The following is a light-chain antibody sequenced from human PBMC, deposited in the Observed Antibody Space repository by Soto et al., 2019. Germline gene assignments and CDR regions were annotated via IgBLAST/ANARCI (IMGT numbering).Light chain of an antibody. J-gene: IGKJ2*01. CDR1: QDISNY. CDR3: QQYDHLYT. Sequence: DIPMTQSPSSLSASVGDRVTITCQASQDISNYLNWYQQKPGKAPKLLIYDASNLETGVPSRFSGSGSGTDFTFTISSLQPEDIATYYCQQYDHLYTFGQGTKLEIK. CDR2: DAS. V-gene: IGKV1-33*01.